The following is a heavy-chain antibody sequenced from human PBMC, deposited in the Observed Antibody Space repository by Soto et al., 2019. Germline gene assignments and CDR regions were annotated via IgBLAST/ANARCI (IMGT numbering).Heavy chain of an antibody. CDR1: GYTFTSYG. CDR2: ISAYNGNT. Sequence: GASVKVSCKASGYTFTSYGISWLRQAPGQGLEWMGWISAYNGNTNYAQKLQGRVTMTTDTSTSTAYMELRSLRSDDTAVYYCARTGYCSGGRCSREYMDVWGKGTTVTVSS. J-gene: IGHJ6*03. D-gene: IGHD2-15*01. CDR3: ARTGYCSGGRCSREYMDV. V-gene: IGHV1-18*01.